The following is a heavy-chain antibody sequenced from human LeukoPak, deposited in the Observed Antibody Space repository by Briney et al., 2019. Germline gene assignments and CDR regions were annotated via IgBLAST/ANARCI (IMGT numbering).Heavy chain of an antibody. D-gene: IGHD4-17*01. V-gene: IGHV3-7*01. CDR1: GFTFSSYW. CDR3: ARVFRDYGDLSYFDY. CDR2: IKQDGSEK. J-gene: IGHJ4*02. Sequence: GGSLRLSCAASGFTFSSYWMSWVRQAPGKGLEWVANIKQDGSEKYYVDSVKGRFTISRDNAKNSLYLQMNSLRAEDTAVYYCARVFRDYGDLSYFDYWGQGTLVTVSS.